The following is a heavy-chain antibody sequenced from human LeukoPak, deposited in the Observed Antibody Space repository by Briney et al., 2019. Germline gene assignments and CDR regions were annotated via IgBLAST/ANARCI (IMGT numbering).Heavy chain of an antibody. CDR1: GYTFTNYG. CDR3: ARDLNSWLKTDS. Sequence: ASVNVSCKASGYTFTNYGISWVRQAPGQGLEWVGWISPYNGDTQNAPSVQGRITMTTDTSTTTAYMDLRSLRSDDTAVYYCARDLNSWLKTDSWGQGTLVTVSS. V-gene: IGHV1-18*01. D-gene: IGHD6-13*01. CDR2: ISPYNGDT. J-gene: IGHJ5*02.